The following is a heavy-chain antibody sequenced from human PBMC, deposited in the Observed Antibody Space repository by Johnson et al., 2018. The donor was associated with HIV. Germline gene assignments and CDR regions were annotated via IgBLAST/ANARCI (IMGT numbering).Heavy chain of an antibody. CDR2: ISYDGSNK. V-gene: IGHV3-30*04. D-gene: IGHD1-26*01. J-gene: IGHJ3*02. CDR3: ARGKYSGSFTSPDAFDI. Sequence: QEKLVESGGGVVQPGRSLRLSCAASGFTFSSYAMHWVRQAPGKGLEWVAVISYDGSNKYYADSVKGRFTISRYNSKNTLYLQMNSLRAEDTAVYYCARGKYSGSFTSPDAFDIWGQGTMVTVSS. CDR1: GFTFSSYA.